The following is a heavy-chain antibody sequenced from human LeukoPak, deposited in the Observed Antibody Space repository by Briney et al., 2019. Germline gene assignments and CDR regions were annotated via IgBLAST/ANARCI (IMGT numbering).Heavy chain of an antibody. Sequence: GGSLRLSCAVSGITLSNYGMSWVRQAPGKGLEWVAGISDSGGSTNYVDSVKGRFTISRDNPKNTLYLQMNSLRAEDTAVYFCAKRGVVIRVILVGFHKEAYYFDSWGQGALVTVSS. J-gene: IGHJ4*02. CDR2: ISDSGGST. V-gene: IGHV3-23*01. D-gene: IGHD3-22*01. CDR3: AKRGVVIRVILVGFHKEAYYFDS. CDR1: GITLSNYG.